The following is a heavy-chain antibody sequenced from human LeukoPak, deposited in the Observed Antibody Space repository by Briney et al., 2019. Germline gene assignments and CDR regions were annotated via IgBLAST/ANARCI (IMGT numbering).Heavy chain of an antibody. V-gene: IGHV3-23*01. CDR3: AKPTAGSTSGPDY. CDR2: ISGSGVST. CDR1: GFTFSSYV. D-gene: IGHD5-12*01. Sequence: PGGSLRLSCAASGFTFSSYVMSWVRQAPGKGLEWVSTISGSGVSTYYADSVKGRFIISRNNSKKTLYLQMNSLRAEDTATYYCAKPTAGSTSGPDYWGQGTLVTVSS. J-gene: IGHJ4*02.